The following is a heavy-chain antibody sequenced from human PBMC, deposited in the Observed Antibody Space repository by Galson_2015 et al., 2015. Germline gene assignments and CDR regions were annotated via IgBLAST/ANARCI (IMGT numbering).Heavy chain of an antibody. V-gene: IGHV1-46*01. J-gene: IGHJ3*02. CDR2: INPSGGST. Sequence: SVKVSCKASGYTFTSYYMHWVRQAPGQGLEWMGIINPSGGSTSYAQKFQGRVTMTRDTSTSTVYMELSSLRAEDTAVYYCARDLKTHYGRTTYDAFDIWGQGTMVTVSS. CDR1: GYTFTSYY. CDR3: ARDLKTHYGRTTYDAFDI. D-gene: IGHD3-16*01.